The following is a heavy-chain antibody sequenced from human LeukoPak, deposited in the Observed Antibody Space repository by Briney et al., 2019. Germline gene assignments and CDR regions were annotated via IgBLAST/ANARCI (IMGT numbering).Heavy chain of an antibody. CDR3: ARDLITFGGVIAIFDY. D-gene: IGHD3-16*02. CDR1: GGSFSGYH. V-gene: IGHV4-34*01. J-gene: IGHJ4*02. CDR2: INHSGST. Sequence: SETLSLTCAVYGGSFSGYHWSWIRQPPGKGLEWIGEINHSGSTNYNPSLKSRVTISVDTSKNQFSLKLSSVTAADTAVYYCARDLITFGGVIAIFDYWGQGTLVTVPS.